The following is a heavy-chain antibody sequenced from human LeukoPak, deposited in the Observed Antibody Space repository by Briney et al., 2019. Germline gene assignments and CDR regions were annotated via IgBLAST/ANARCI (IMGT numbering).Heavy chain of an antibody. CDR1: GFTFSTYW. J-gene: IGHJ4*02. V-gene: IGHV3-7*01. CDR3: ARYTEYYFDC. CDR2: MKRDGSEV. D-gene: IGHD2-2*02. Sequence: SGGSLRLSCAASGFTFSTYWMTWVRQAPGKGLEWVANMKRDGSEVYYANSVKGHFTISRDNAKNSLYLQMNSLRAEDTAVYYCARYTEYYFDCWGQGTLVTVSS.